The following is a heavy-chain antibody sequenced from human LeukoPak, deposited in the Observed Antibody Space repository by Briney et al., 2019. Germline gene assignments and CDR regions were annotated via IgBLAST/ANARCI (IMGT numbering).Heavy chain of an antibody. CDR3: AKGQHDFWSGLDY. D-gene: IGHD3-3*01. CDR2: IRYDGSNK. Sequence: GGSLRLSCAASGFTFSSYGMHWVRQAPGKGLEWVAFIRYDGSNKYYADSVKGRFTISRDNSKNTLYLQMNSLRAEDTAVYYCAKGQHDFWSGLDYWGQGTLVTVSS. CDR1: GFTFSSYG. V-gene: IGHV3-30*02. J-gene: IGHJ4*02.